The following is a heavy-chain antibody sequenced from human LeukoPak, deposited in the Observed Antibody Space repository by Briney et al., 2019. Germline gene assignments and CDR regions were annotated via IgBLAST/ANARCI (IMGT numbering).Heavy chain of an antibody. CDR3: ARGNYDILTGYGTAGMDV. CDR2: INSDGSST. CDR1: GFTFSSYW. J-gene: IGHJ6*04. D-gene: IGHD3-9*01. Sequence: PGRSLRLSCAASGFTFSSYWMHWVRQAPGKGLVWVSRINSDGSSTSYADSVKGRFTISRDNAKNTLYLQMNSLRAEDTAVYYCARGNYDILTGYGTAGMDVWGKGTTVTVSS. V-gene: IGHV3-74*01.